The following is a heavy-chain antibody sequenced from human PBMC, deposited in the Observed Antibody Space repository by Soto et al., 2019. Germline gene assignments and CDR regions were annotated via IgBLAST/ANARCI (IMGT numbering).Heavy chain of an antibody. J-gene: IGHJ4*02. CDR2: ISASGGTT. D-gene: IGHD3-10*01. CDR3: TSHHRVICDY. V-gene: IGHV3-23*01. Sequence: GGSLRLSCAASGFAFSSFDMSWVRQAPGKGLERVSAISASGGTTPYTDSVRGRFTISRDNFRNTVDLQMNSLRAEDTAVYYCTSHHRVICDYWGRGTLVTVSS. CDR1: GFAFSSFD.